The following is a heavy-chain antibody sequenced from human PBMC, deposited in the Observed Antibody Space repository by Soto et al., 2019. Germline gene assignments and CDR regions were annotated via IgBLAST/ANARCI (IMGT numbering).Heavy chain of an antibody. J-gene: IGHJ6*03. CDR1: GFTFSSYS. V-gene: IGHV3-48*01. CDR3: ARDPSHDRGYSGYDYYYYYYMDV. Sequence: GGSLRLSCAASGFTFSSYSMNWVRQAPGKGLEWVSYISSSSSTIYYADSVKGRFTISRDNAKNSLYLQMNSLRAEDTAVYYCARDPSHDRGYSGYDYYYYYYMDVWGKGTTVTVSS. CDR2: ISSSSSTI. D-gene: IGHD5-12*01.